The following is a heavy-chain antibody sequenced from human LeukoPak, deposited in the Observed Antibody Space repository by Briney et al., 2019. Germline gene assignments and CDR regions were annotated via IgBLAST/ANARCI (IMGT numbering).Heavy chain of an antibody. CDR2: INPSGGST. J-gene: IGHJ6*03. D-gene: IGHD3-22*01. CDR1: GYTFTSYY. Sequence: ASVKVSCKASGYTFTSYYMHWVRQAPGQGLEWMGIINPSGGSTSYAQKFQGRVTMTRDMSTSTVYMELSSLRSEDTAVYYCARDAYYYDSSGYQKHNWYHYMDVWAKGPRSPSP. V-gene: IGHV1-46*01. CDR3: ARDAYYYDSSGYQKHNWYHYMDV.